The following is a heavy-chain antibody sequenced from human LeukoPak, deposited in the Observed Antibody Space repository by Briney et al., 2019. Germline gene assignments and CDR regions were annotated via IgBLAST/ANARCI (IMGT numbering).Heavy chain of an antibody. D-gene: IGHD6-13*01. Sequence: GSLRLSCAASGFTFSSYSMNWVRQGPGKGLEWVSSISSRSSYIYYADSVKGRFTISRDNAKNSLYLQMNSLRAEDTAVYYCAKAASSSWPSYYYGMDVWGQGTTVTVSS. J-gene: IGHJ6*02. V-gene: IGHV3-21*01. CDR2: ISSRSSYI. CDR1: GFTFSSYS. CDR3: AKAASSSWPSYYYGMDV.